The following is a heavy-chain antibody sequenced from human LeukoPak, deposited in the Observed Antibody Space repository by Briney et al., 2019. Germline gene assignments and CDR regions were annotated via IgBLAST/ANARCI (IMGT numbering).Heavy chain of an antibody. CDR1: GYTFTGYY. D-gene: IGHD6-13*01. CDR2: INPNSGGT. J-gene: IGHJ4*02. V-gene: IGHV1-2*02. Sequence: GASVKVSCKASGYTFTGYYMHWVRQAPGQGLEWMGWINPNSGGTNYAQKFQGRVTMSRDTSISTAYMELSRLRSDDTAVYYCARDRAAASSIDYWGQGTLVTVSS. CDR3: ARDRAAASSIDY.